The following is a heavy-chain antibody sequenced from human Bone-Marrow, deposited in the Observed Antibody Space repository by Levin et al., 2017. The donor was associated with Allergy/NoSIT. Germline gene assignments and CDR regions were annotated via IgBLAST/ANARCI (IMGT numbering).Heavy chain of an antibody. CDR3: ARAPSPLYVDY. V-gene: IGHV1-69*06. D-gene: IGHD2-8*01. J-gene: IGHJ4*02. Sequence: ASVKVSCKASGDTFSNSAISWFRQAPGQGLEWVGGIIPLFGTTNYAQKFQDRVTLTADISTSTAYMEFSSLTSEDTAVYYCARAPSPLYVDYWGQGTLVTVSS. CDR2: IIPLFGTT. CDR1: GDTFSNSA.